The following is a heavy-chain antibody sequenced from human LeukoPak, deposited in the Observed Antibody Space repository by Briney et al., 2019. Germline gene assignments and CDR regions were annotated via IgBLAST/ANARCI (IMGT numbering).Heavy chain of an antibody. CDR2: INPSGGST. J-gene: IGHJ4*02. CDR1: GGTFRNYG. Sequence: ASVKVSCKASGGTFRNYGITWVRQAPGQGLEWMGIINPSGGSTSYAQKFQGRVTMTRDMSTSTVYMELSSLRSEDTAVYYCARDPWMYKSFDYWGQGTLVTVSS. D-gene: IGHD2-8*01. V-gene: IGHV1-46*01. CDR3: ARDPWMYKSFDY.